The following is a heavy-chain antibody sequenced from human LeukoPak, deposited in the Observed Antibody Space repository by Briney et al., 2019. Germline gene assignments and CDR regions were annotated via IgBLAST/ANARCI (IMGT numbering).Heavy chain of an antibody. CDR3: ARPRRAERDEDF. CDR2: INPGDTNI. Sequence: GESLKISCKASGYSFTNYWIGCVRQMPGKGREWMGMINPGDTNIAYSPSFQGQVTIPADRSISTAYLQWSSLKASDTAMYYCARPRRAERDEDFWGQGTLVTVSS. J-gene: IGHJ4*02. V-gene: IGHV5-51*01. CDR1: GYSFTNYW. D-gene: IGHD1-1*01.